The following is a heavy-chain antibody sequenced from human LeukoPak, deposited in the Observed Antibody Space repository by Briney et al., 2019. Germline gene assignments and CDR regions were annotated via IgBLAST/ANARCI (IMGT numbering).Heavy chain of an antibody. D-gene: IGHD5-12*01. CDR3: ARDCGYSGYDSERYYYYGMDV. CDR2: ISSSSSYI. J-gene: IGHJ6*02. Sequence: GGSLRLSCAASGFTFSSYSMNWVRQAPGKGLEWVSSISSSSSYIYYADSVKGRFTISRDNAKNSLYLQMNSLRAEDTAVYYCARDCGYSGYDSERYYYYGMDVWGQGTTVTVSS. CDR1: GFTFSSYS. V-gene: IGHV3-21*01.